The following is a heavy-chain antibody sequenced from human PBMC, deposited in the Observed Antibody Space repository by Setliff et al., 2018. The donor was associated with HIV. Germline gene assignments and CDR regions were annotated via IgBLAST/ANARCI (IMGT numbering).Heavy chain of an antibody. V-gene: IGHV1-8*02. CDR2: TNPYSGNS. Sequence: GASVKVSCKPSGYTFATYDINWVRQAAGQGLVWMGWTNPYSGNSGYAQRFHGRLTMTRDTSRGTAHMELRSLRSDDTAVYYCARGYASGSGSYYYDFWGQGTLVTVTS. D-gene: IGHD2-15*01. CDR1: GYTFATYD. J-gene: IGHJ4*02. CDR3: ARGYASGSGSYYYDF.